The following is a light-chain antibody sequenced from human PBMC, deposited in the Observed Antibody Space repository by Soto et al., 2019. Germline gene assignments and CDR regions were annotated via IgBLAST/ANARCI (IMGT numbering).Light chain of an antibody. CDR3: QQYGSSRSLT. J-gene: IGKJ4*01. CDR1: QDISTY. V-gene: IGKV1-33*01. Sequence: DNQMTQSPSSLSASVGDRVTITCQASQDISTYLNWYQQKPGKAPKLLIYDASNLETGVPSRFSGSGSGTEFTLTISRLEPEDFAVYYCQQYGSSRSLTFGGGTKVDIK. CDR2: DAS.